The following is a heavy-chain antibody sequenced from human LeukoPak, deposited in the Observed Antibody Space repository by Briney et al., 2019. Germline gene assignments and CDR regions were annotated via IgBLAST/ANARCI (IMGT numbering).Heavy chain of an antibody. CDR1: GGSISSYY. J-gene: IGHJ4*02. V-gene: IGHV4-59*01. CDR3: ARGGYLFAY. Sequence: KPSETLSLTCTVSGGSISSYYWSWIRQPPGKGLEWIGHIYSSGSTNYNPSLKSRVTISVDTSKNQFSLKLSSVTAADTAVYYCARGGYLFAYWGQGTLVTVSS. D-gene: IGHD5-18*01. CDR2: IYSSGST.